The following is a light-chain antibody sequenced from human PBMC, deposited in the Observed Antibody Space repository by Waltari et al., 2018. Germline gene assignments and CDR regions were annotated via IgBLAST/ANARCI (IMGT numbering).Light chain of an antibody. J-gene: IGKJ1*01. CDR2: DAS. Sequence: EVVLTQSSGTLSLSPGERATLSCRASESVTNDYLAWYQQKPGQAPSLLIYDASIRATGIQDRFSGSGSGTDFTLTITRLEPEDFAVYHCQQYGSLPWTFGQGTKV. CDR1: ESVTNDY. V-gene: IGKV3-20*01. CDR3: QQYGSLPWT.